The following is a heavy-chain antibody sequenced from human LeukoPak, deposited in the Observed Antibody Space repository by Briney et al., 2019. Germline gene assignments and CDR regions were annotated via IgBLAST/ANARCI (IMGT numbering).Heavy chain of an antibody. V-gene: IGHV1-8*01. D-gene: IGHD3-3*01. CDR2: MNPNSGNT. CDR1: GYTFTSYD. Sequence: ASVKVSCKASGYTFTSYDINWARQATGRGLEWMGWMNPNSGNTGYAQKFQGRVTMTRDTSISTAYMELSSLRSEDTAVYYCARGSRGTSDFWSGYSYYFDFWGQGTLVTVSS. J-gene: IGHJ4*02. CDR3: ARGSRGTSDFWSGYSYYFDF.